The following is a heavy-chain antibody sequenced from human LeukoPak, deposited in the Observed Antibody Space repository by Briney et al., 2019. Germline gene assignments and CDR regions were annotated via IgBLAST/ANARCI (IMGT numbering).Heavy chain of an antibody. D-gene: IGHD5-18*01. CDR3: AKTWRGRGCYGYGPSEYFYYMDV. CDR1: GVTFVTYG. Sequence: GDTLRLSCEASGVTFVTYGINWVRPAPGKEQEWVSAISGRGGSTYYADSVKGRFTISRDNSKNTLWLQMNSLKGEDTAVYYCAKTWRGRGCYGYGPSEYFYYMDVGGKGTTVTISS. V-gene: IGHV3-23*01. J-gene: IGHJ6*03. CDR2: ISGRGGST.